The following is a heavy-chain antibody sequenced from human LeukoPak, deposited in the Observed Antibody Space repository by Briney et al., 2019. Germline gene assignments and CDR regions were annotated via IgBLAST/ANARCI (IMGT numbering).Heavy chain of an antibody. V-gene: IGHV1-8*01. D-gene: IGHD1-26*01. Sequence: ASVKVSCKASEYTFTSYDINWVRQVTGQGLEWMGWINPNSGNTGYAESFQGRVTMNRNTSISTAYMELSSLRSEDTAVYYCARTFRVGATTTRAFDIWGQATMVTVSS. CDR3: ARTFRVGATTTRAFDI. CDR2: INPNSGNT. CDR1: EYTFTSYD. J-gene: IGHJ3*02.